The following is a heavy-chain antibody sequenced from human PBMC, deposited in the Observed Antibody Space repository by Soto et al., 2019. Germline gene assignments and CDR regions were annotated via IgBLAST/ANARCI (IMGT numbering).Heavy chain of an antibody. Sequence: ASVKVSCKASGYTFTSYDINWARQATGQGLEWMGWMNPNSGNTGYAQKFQGRVTMTRNTSISTAYMELSSLRSEDTAVYYCARGGYCSGGSCYGDWYFDLWGRGTLVTVSS. J-gene: IGHJ2*01. CDR2: MNPNSGNT. V-gene: IGHV1-8*01. CDR3: ARGGYCSGGSCYGDWYFDL. CDR1: GYTFTSYD. D-gene: IGHD2-15*01.